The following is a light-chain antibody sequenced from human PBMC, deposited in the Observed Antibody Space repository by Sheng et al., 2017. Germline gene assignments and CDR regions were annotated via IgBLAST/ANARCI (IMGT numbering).Light chain of an antibody. Sequence: DIQMTQSPSTLSASVGDRVTITCRASQGISGWLAWYQQKPGKAPKVLIYKTSTLESGVPSRFSGHRSGTEFTLTISSLQPEDFATYYCQQYNTYSWTFCQGTKVEIK. J-gene: IGKJ1*01. CDR1: QGISGW. V-gene: IGKV1-5*03. CDR2: KTS. CDR3: QQYNTYSWT.